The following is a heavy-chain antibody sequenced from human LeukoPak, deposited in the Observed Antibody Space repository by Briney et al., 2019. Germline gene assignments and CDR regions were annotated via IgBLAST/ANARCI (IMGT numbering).Heavy chain of an antibody. J-gene: IGHJ4*02. CDR1: GYTFTSYA. CDR3: ARESYNSGSYYNDY. CDR2: INAGNGNT. V-gene: IGHV1-3*01. Sequence: ASVKVSCKASGYTFTSYAMHWVRQAPGQRLEWMGWINAGNGNTKYSQEFQGRVTITRDTSASTAYMELRSLRSDDTALYYCARESYNSGSYYNDYWGQGTLVTVSS. D-gene: IGHD3-10*01.